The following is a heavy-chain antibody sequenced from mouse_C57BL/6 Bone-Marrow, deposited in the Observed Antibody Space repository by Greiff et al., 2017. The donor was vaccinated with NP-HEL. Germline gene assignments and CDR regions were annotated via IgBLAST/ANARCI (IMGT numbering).Heavy chain of an antibody. CDR2: ISYSGSP. Sequence: EVQRVESGPGLAKPSQTLSLTCSVTGYSITSDYWNWIRKFPGNKLEYMGYISYSGSPYYTPSLKSRISITRDTSKNQYYLQLNSVTTEDTATYYCARSPLWLRRNYYAMDYWGQGTSVTVSS. CDR1: GYSITSDY. CDR3: ARSPLWLRRNYYAMDY. J-gene: IGHJ4*01. D-gene: IGHD2-2*01. V-gene: IGHV3-8*01.